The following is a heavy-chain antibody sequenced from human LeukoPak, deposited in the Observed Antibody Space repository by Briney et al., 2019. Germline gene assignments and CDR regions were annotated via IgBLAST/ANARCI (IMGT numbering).Heavy chain of an antibody. J-gene: IGHJ6*03. D-gene: IGHD6-6*01. CDR3: ARGRWWFAGRPPHYMDV. CDR1: GGPFNVQY. V-gene: IGHV4-34*01. CDR2: INHSGST. Sequence: PSETLSLTCAVYGGPFNVQYWRWIGQPPGKGLDGIGEINHSGSTKYNPSLKSRVTISVDTSKNQFSLKLTSVPAADTAVYSCARGRWWFAGRPPHYMDVWGKGTTVTVSS.